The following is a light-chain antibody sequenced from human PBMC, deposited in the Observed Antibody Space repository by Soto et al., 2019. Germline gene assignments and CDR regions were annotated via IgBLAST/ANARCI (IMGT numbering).Light chain of an antibody. J-gene: IGLJ3*02. CDR3: HSFDSSLNGCV. CDR2: GNT. V-gene: IGLV1-40*01. Sequence: QSVLTQPPSVSGAPGQRVTISCTGSSSNIGAGHDVHWYQQVPGTAPKLLVSGNTNRPSGVPDRFSGSNSGTSASLAFTGLPAMDVAAYYCHSFDSSLNGCVFGGGTKLTVL. CDR1: SSNIGAGHD.